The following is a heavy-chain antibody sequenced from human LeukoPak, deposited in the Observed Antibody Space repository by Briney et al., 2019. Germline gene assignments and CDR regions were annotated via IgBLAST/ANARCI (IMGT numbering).Heavy chain of an antibody. D-gene: IGHD3-16*01. CDR1: GFTFSSYW. Sequence: PGGSLRLSCAASGFTFSSYWMHWVRQAPGKGLVWVSRINSDGSSTSYADSVKGRFTISRDNAKNTLYLQMNSLRAEDTAVYYCARRVPNEVITDYFDYWGPGTLVTVSS. CDR2: INSDGSST. J-gene: IGHJ4*02. CDR3: ARRVPNEVITDYFDY. V-gene: IGHV3-74*01.